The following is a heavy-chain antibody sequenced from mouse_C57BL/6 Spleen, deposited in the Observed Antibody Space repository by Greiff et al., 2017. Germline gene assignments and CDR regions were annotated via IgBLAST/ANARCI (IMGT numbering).Heavy chain of an antibody. J-gene: IGHJ2*01. CDR2: IYPGSGST. V-gene: IGHV1-55*01. Sequence: QVQLQQPGAELVKPGASVKMSCKASGYTFTSYWITWVKQRPGQGLEWIGDIYPGSGSTNYNEKFKSKATLTVAPSSSTAYMQLSSLTSEDSAVYYCARAGYYLDYWGQGTTLTVSS. D-gene: IGHD2-2*01. CDR3: ARAGYYLDY. CDR1: GYTFTSYW.